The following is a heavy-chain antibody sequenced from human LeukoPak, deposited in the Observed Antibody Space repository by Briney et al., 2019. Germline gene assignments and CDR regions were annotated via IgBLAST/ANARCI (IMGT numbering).Heavy chain of an antibody. CDR2: INPSGGST. CDR3: ARGFYSSSWQDDWYFDY. J-gene: IGHJ4*02. CDR1: GYTFTSYY. Sequence: ASVKVSCKASGYTFTSYYMHWVRQAPGQGLEWMGIINPSGGSTSYAQKFQGRVTMTRDTSTSTVYMELSSVRSEDTAVYYCARGFYSSSWQDDWYFDYWGQGTLVTVSS. V-gene: IGHV1-46*01. D-gene: IGHD6-13*01.